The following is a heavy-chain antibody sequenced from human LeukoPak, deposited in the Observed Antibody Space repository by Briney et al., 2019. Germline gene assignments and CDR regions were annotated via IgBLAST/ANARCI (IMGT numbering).Heavy chain of an antibody. D-gene: IGHD3-22*01. V-gene: IGHV4-59*08. Sequence: WETLSLTCTVSGGSISSYYWSWIRQPPGKGLEWIGYIYYSGSTNYNPSLKSRVTISVDTSKNQFSLKLSSVTAADTAVYYCARQSHYYDRGSLDYWGQGTLVTVSS. CDR3: ARQSHYYDRGSLDY. CDR2: IYYSGST. CDR1: GGSISSYY. J-gene: IGHJ4*02.